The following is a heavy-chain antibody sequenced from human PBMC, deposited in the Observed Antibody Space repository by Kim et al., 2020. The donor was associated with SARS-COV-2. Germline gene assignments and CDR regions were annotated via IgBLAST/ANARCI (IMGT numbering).Heavy chain of an antibody. CDR3: AKSSAGLRQIEGYYYYMDV. CDR1: GFTFSSYA. D-gene: IGHD6-13*01. V-gene: IGHV3-23*01. Sequence: GGSLRLSCAASGFTFSSYAMSWVRQAPGKGLEWVSAISGSGGSTYYADSVKGRFTISRDNSKNTLYLQMNSLRAEDTAVYYCAKSSAGLRQIEGYYYYMDVWGKGTTVTVSS. J-gene: IGHJ6*03. CDR2: ISGSGGST.